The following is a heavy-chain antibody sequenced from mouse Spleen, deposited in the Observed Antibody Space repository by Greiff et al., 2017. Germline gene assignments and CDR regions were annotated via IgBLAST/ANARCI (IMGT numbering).Heavy chain of an antibody. D-gene: IGHD4-1*01. CDR3: ARDRTGTGYFDY. CDR2: ISYDGSN. Sequence: VQLQQSGPGLVKPSQSLSLTCSVTGYSITSGYYWNWIRQFPGNKLEWMGYISYDGSNNYNPSLKNRISITRDTSKNQFFLKLNSVTTEDTATYYCARDRTGTGYFDYWGQGTTLTVSS. V-gene: IGHV3-6*01. J-gene: IGHJ2*01. CDR1: GYSITSGYY.